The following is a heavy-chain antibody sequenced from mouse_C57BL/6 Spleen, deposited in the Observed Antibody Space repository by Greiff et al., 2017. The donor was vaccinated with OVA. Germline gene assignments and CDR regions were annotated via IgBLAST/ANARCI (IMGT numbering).Heavy chain of an antibody. Sequence: VQLQESGAELARPGASVKLSCKASGYTFTSYGISWVKQRTGQGLEWIGEIYPRSGNTYYNEKFKGKATLTADKSSSTAYMELRSLTSEDSAVYYCARGGYSNAWFAYWGQGTLVTVSA. D-gene: IGHD2-5*01. V-gene: IGHV1-81*01. CDR2: IYPRSGNT. CDR3: ARGGYSNAWFAY. J-gene: IGHJ3*01. CDR1: GYTFTSYG.